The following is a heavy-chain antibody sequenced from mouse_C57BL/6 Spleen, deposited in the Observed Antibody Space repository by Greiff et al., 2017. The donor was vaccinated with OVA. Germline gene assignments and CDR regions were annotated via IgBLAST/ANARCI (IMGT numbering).Heavy chain of an antibody. CDR3: AAVVALYYYAMDY. D-gene: IGHD1-1*01. J-gene: IGHJ4*01. Sequence: VQLQQSGGGLVKPGGSLKLSCAASGFTFSDYGMHWVRQAPEKGLEWVAYISSGSSTIYYADTVKGRFTISRDNAKNTLFLQMTSLRSEDTAMYYCAAVVALYYYAMDYWGQGTSVTVSS. CDR2: ISSGSSTI. V-gene: IGHV5-17*01. CDR1: GFTFSDYG.